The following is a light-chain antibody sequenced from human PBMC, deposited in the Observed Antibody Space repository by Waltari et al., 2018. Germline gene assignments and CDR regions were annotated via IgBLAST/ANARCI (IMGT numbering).Light chain of an antibody. CDR1: QSISRW. J-gene: IGKJ4*01. Sequence: DIQMTQFPSTLSASVGDRVTITCRASQSISRWLAGYQQKPGKAPKVLMYKASSLESGVPSRVSGSGSGTEFTLTISSLQPDDFATYYCQQYHSYSLTFGGGTKVEIK. V-gene: IGKV1-5*03. CDR2: KAS. CDR3: QQYHSYSLT.